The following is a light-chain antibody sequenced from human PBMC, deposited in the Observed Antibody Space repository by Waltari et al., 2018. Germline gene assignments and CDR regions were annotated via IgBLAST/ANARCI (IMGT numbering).Light chain of an antibody. CDR2: EAS. V-gene: IGKV3-15*01. J-gene: IGKJ5*01. Sequence: EIVLTQPPDTLSVSTGDRATFSCRASQSVRSNLALYQEKPGQAPRLLIYEASTRATSIPARFRGSGSGTDFTLTISSLQSEDSAVYYCQQYNHWPPITFGQGTRLEIK. CDR3: QQYNHWPPIT. CDR1: QSVRSN.